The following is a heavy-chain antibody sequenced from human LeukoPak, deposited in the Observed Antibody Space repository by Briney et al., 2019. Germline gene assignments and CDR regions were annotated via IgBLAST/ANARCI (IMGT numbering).Heavy chain of an antibody. CDR2: INPNSGGT. J-gene: IGHJ6*03. CDR1: GYTFTGYY. V-gene: IGHV1-2*02. CDR3: ARGPPNYYYYYYMDV. Sequence: ASVKVSCKASGYTFTGYYMHWVRQAPGQGLEWMGWINPNSGGTNYAQKFQGRVTMTRDTSISTAYMELSRLRSDDTAVYYCARGPPNYYYYYYMDVWGKGTTVTISS.